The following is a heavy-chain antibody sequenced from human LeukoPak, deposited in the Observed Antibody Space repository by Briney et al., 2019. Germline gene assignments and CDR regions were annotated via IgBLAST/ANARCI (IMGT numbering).Heavy chain of an antibody. CDR3: ARGGLLPPYYYYYYYMDV. CDR1: GFTFSSYA. Sequence: GGSLRLSRAASGFTFSSYAMHWVRQAPGKGLEWVAVISYDGSNKYYADSVKGRFTISRDNSKNTLYLQMNSLRAEDTAVYYCARGGLLPPYYYYYYYMDVWGKGTTVTVSS. CDR2: ISYDGSNK. D-gene: IGHD2-15*01. J-gene: IGHJ6*03. V-gene: IGHV3-30-3*01.